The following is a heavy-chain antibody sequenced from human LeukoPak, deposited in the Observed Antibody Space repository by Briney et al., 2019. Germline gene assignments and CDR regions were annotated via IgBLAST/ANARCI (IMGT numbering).Heavy chain of an antibody. Sequence: SETLSLTCTVSGYSLSSGYYWGWIRQPPRKGLEWIGSIYHSGSTYYNPSLKSRVTISVDTSKNQFSLKLTSVTAADTAVYYCARQTGSGLFILPGGQGTLVTVSS. CDR1: GYSLSSGYY. D-gene: IGHD3/OR15-3a*01. CDR3: ARQTGSGLFILP. V-gene: IGHV4-38-2*02. CDR2: IYHSGST. J-gene: IGHJ4*02.